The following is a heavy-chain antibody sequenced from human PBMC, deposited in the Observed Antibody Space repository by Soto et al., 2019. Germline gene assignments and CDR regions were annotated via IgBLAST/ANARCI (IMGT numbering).Heavy chain of an antibody. CDR1: GFTFSSCA. CDR2: LSGSGGST. D-gene: IGHD3-10*02. J-gene: IGHJ6*02. CDR3: AKGGSCFTYYYYCMDV. Sequence: GGSLRLSCAASGFTFSSCAMNWVRQAPGKGLEWVSALSGSGGSTYYADSVKGRFTISRDNSKNTLYLQMYSLRAEDTAAYYYAKGGSCFTYYYYCMDVWGQGTTVTVSS. V-gene: IGHV3-23*01.